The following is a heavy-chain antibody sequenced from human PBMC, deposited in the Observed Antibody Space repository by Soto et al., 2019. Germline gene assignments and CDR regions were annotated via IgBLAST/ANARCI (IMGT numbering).Heavy chain of an antibody. J-gene: IGHJ6*02. D-gene: IGHD3-9*01. CDR1: GFTFSSYG. CDR3: ARDIGPPHLTGYDYGMDV. CDR2: IWYDGSNK. V-gene: IGHV3-33*01. Sequence: PGGSLRLSCAASGFTFSSYGMHWVRQAPGKGLEWVAVIWYDGSNKYYADSVKGRFTISRDNSKNTLYLQMNSLRAEDTAVYYCARDIGPPHLTGYDYGMDVWGQGTTVTVSS.